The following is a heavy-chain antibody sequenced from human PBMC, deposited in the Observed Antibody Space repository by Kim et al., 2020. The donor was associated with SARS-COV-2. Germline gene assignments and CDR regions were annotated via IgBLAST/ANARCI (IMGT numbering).Heavy chain of an antibody. CDR1: GFTFSSYA. V-gene: IGHV3-23*01. CDR3: AKDGTGFTIFGPDAFDI. J-gene: IGHJ3*02. D-gene: IGHD3-3*01. Sequence: GGSLRLSCAASGFTFSSYAMSWVRQAPGKGLEWVSAISGSGGSTYYADSVKGRFTISRDNSKNTLYLQMNSLRAEDTAVYYCAKDGTGFTIFGPDAFDIWGQGTMVTVSS. CDR2: ISGSGGST.